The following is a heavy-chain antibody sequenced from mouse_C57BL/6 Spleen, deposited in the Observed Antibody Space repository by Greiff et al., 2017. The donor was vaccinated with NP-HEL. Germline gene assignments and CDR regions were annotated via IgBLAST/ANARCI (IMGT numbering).Heavy chain of an antibody. V-gene: IGHV1-26*01. Sequence: EVQLQQSGPELVKPGASVKISCKASGYTFTDYYMNWVKQSHGKSLEWIGDINPNNGGTSYNQKFKGKATLTVDKSSSTAYMELRSLTSEDSAVYYCARPDYDGDYYAMDYWGQGTSVTVSS. CDR1: GYTFTDYY. CDR2: INPNNGGT. D-gene: IGHD2-4*01. CDR3: ARPDYDGDYYAMDY. J-gene: IGHJ4*01.